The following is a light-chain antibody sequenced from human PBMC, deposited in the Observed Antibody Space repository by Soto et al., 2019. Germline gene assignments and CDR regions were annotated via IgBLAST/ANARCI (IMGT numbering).Light chain of an antibody. CDR2: AAA. J-gene: IGKJ5*01. CDR3: QQYYSYPPIT. CDR1: QSINSY. V-gene: IGKV1-39*01. Sequence: DIQMTQSPSSLSASVGYRVTITCRASQSINSYLNWYQQQPGKAPKLLIYAAASLQSGVPSRFSGSGSGTDFTLTISCLQSEDFATYYCQQYYSYPPITFGQGTRLEIK.